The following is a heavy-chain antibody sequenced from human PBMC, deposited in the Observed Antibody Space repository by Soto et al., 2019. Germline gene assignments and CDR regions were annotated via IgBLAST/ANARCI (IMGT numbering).Heavy chain of an antibody. CDR2: IYYSGST. Sequence: SETLSLTCTVSVGSISSSGYYWGWIRQPPGKGLEWIGSIYYSGSTYYNPSLKSRVTISVDTSKNQFSLKVTSLTAADTAVYYCASRDPGTSVDYWGQGTLVTVSS. CDR3: ASRDPGTSVDY. V-gene: IGHV4-39*01. D-gene: IGHD1-7*01. CDR1: VGSISSSGYY. J-gene: IGHJ4*02.